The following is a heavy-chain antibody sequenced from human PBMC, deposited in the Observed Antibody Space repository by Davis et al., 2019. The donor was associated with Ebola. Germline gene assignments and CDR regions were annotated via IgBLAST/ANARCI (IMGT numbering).Heavy chain of an antibody. J-gene: IGHJ6*02. CDR3: ARRFLDYGDLYYYYGMDV. V-gene: IGHV3-7*03. D-gene: IGHD4-17*01. Sequence: GGSLRLSCAASGFTFSSYAMSWVRQAPGKGLEWVANIKQDGSEKYYVDSVKGRFTISRDNAKNSLYLQMNSLRAEDTAVYYCARRFLDYGDLYYYYGMDVWGQGTTVTVSS. CDR2: IKQDGSEK. CDR1: GFTFSSYA.